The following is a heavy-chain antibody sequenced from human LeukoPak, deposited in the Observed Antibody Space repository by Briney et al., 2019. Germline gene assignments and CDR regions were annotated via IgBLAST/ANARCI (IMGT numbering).Heavy chain of an antibody. V-gene: IGHV3-30*02. CDR3: AKDRRCGGGSCFSDY. CDR1: GFTFSSYG. CDR2: VRYDGSNK. J-gene: IGHJ4*02. Sequence: GGSLRLSCAASGFTFSSYGMHWVRQAPGKGLEWVAFVRYDGSNKYYADSVKGRFTISRDNSKNTLYLQMNSLRAEDTDVYYCAKDRRCGGGSCFSDYWGQGTLVTVSS. D-gene: IGHD2-15*01.